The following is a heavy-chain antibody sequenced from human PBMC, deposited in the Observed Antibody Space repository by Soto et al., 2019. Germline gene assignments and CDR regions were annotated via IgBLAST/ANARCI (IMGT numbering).Heavy chain of an antibody. V-gene: IGHV1-69*04. J-gene: IGHJ5*02. CDR1: GGTFSTYT. Sequence: SVKVSCKASGGTFSTYTITWVRQAPGQGLEWMGRIIPIIGIINYAQKFQGRVTISADKFTGTAYMELTGLRSDDTAVYYCAGDPDSHYNDSHASSYPWGQGTRVTVSS. CDR2: IIPIIGII. D-gene: IGHD4-4*01. CDR3: AGDPDSHYNDSHASSYP.